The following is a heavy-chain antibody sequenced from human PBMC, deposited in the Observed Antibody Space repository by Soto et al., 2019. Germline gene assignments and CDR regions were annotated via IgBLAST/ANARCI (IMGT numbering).Heavy chain of an antibody. CDR2: IYYSGST. CDR1: GGSISSGDYY. V-gene: IGHV4-30-4*01. CDR3: AGCSVLLWFWEPGRNNWFDP. D-gene: IGHD3-10*01. J-gene: IGHJ5*02. Sequence: SETLSLTCTVSGGSISSGDYYWSWIRQPPGKGLEWIGYIYYSGSTYYNPSLKSRVTISVDTSKNQFSLKLSSVTAADTAVYYCAGCSVLLWFWEPGRNNWFDPWGQGTLDTVSS.